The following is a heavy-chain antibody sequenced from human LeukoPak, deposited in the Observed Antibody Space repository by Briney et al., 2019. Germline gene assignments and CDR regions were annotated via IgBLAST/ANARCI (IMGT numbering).Heavy chain of an antibody. CDR3: ARVGVTGTHDY. D-gene: IGHD2-21*02. J-gene: IGHJ4*02. CDR1: GGSFSGYY. V-gene: IGHV4-34*01. CDR2: INHSGST. Sequence: SETLSLTCAVYGGSFSGYYWSWIRRPPGKGLEWIGEINHSGSTNYNPSLKSRVTISVDTSKNQFSLKLSSVTAADTAVYYCARVGVTGTHDYWGQGTLVTVSS.